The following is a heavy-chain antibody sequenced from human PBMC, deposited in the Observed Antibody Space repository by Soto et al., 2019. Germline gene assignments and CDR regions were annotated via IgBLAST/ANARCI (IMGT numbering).Heavy chain of an antibody. CDR2: IWDDGSNK. Sequence: GGSLRLSCAASGFTFSSYGMHWVRQAPGKGLEWVAVIWDDGSNKYYADSVKGRFTISRDNSKNTLYLQMNSLRAEDTAVYYCATVYGSGSYFLPVDAFDIWGQGTMVTVSS. CDR1: GFTFSSYG. D-gene: IGHD3-10*01. CDR3: ATVYGSGSYFLPVDAFDI. J-gene: IGHJ3*02. V-gene: IGHV3-33*01.